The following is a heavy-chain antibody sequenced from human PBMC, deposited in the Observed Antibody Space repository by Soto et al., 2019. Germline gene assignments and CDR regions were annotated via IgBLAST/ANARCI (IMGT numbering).Heavy chain of an antibody. Sequence: QVQLVQSGAEVKKPGASVKVSCKASGYTFSSYGISWVRQAPGQGLEWMGWISVYSGDTNFAQMFQGRVTMTTDKSRNTAYMELRSLRSDDTAVYYCARGVTFLNFDYWGQGTLVTVSS. J-gene: IGHJ4*02. CDR3: ARGVTFLNFDY. V-gene: IGHV1-18*01. CDR2: ISVYSGDT. CDR1: GYTFSSYG.